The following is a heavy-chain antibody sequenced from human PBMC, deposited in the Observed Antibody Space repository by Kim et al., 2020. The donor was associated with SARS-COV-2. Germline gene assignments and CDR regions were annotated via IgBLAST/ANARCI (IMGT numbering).Heavy chain of an antibody. Sequence: GGSLRLSCAASGFTFSSYGMHWVRQAPGKGLEWVAVISYDGSNKYYADSVKGRFTISRDNSKNTLYLQMNSLRAEDTAVYYCANVPSGSYPSGFDYWGQGTLVTVSS. J-gene: IGHJ4*02. V-gene: IGHV3-30*18. CDR1: GFTFSSYG. CDR2: ISYDGSNK. CDR3: ANVPSGSYPSGFDY. D-gene: IGHD1-26*01.